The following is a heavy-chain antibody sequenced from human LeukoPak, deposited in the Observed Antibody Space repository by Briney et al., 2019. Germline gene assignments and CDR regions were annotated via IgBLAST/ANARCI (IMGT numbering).Heavy chain of an antibody. V-gene: IGHV3-9*01. CDR2: INWNSGSI. CDR1: GFTFDDYA. Sequence: PGGSLRLSCAASGFTFDDYAMHWVRQAPGKGLEWVSGINWNSGSIAYADSVKGRFIISRDNAKNSLYLQMNSLRAEDTAVYYCAKRPRDYDFWSGYDYYFDYWGQGTLVTVSS. CDR3: AKRPRDYDFWSGYDYYFDY. D-gene: IGHD3-3*01. J-gene: IGHJ4*02.